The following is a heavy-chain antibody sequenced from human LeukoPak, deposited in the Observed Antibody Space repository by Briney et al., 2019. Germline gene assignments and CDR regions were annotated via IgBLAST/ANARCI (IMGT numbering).Heavy chain of an antibody. CDR1: GYTFTSYD. V-gene: IGHV1-8*01. CDR3: ARGFDDFWSGSPFGY. D-gene: IGHD3-3*01. Sequence: ASVKVSCKASGYTFTSYDINWVRQATGQGLEWMGWMNPNSGNTGYAQKFQGRVTMTRNTSISTAYMELSSPRSEDTAVYYCARGFDDFWSGSPFGYWGQGTLVTVSS. J-gene: IGHJ4*02. CDR2: MNPNSGNT.